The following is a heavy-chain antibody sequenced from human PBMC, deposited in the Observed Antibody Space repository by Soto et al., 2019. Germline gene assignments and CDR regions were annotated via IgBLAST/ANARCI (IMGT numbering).Heavy chain of an antibody. CDR1: GFTFSSYA. V-gene: IGHV3-64D*06. CDR2: ISSNGSPT. D-gene: IGHD1-26*01. CDR3: VIDRWVEY. J-gene: IGHJ4*02. Sequence: TGESLKISCSVSGFTFSSYAMHWVRQAPGKGLEYVSSISSNGSPTYYVDSVKGRFTISRDNSKNTLYLQMSSLRPEDTAVYYCVIDRWVEYWGQGALVTVSS.